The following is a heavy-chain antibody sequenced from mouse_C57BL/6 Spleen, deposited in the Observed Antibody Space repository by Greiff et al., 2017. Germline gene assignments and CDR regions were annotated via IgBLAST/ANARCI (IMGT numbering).Heavy chain of an antibody. CDR1: GYTFTDYE. V-gene: IGHV1-15*01. CDR2: IDPETGGT. J-gene: IGHJ2*01. CDR3: TRGGESTLYRYYFDY. Sequence: VQLQQSGAELVRPGASVTLSCKASGYTFTDYEMHWVKQTPVHGLEWIGAIDPETGGTAYNQKFKGKAILTADKSSRTAYMELRSLTSEDSAVYYCTRGGESTLYRYYFDYWGQGTTLTVSS. D-gene: IGHD6-2*01.